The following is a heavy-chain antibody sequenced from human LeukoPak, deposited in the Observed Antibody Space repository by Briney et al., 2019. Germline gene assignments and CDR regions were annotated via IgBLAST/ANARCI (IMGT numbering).Heavy chain of an antibody. J-gene: IGHJ4*02. CDR3: ARGVYSGSYYRIDY. Sequence: PSETLSLTCTVSGGSISSYYWSWIRQPPGKGLEWIGYIYYSGSTNYNPSLKSRVTISVDTSKNQFSLKLSSVTAADTAVYYCARGVYSGSYYRIDYWGQGTLVTVSS. CDR2: IYYSGST. CDR1: GGSISSYY. D-gene: IGHD1-26*01. V-gene: IGHV4-59*01.